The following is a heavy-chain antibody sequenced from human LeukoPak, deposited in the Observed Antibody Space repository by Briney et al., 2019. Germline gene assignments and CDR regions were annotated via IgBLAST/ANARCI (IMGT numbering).Heavy chain of an antibody. V-gene: IGHV3-9*01. CDR2: ISWNSGSI. CDR1: GFTFDDYA. Sequence: PGRSLRLSCAASGFTFDDYAMHWVRQAPGKGLEWVSGISWNSGSIGYADSVKGRFTISRDNAKNSLYLQMNSLRAEDTALYYCAKDFGQPIWGQGTMATVSS. J-gene: IGHJ3*02. CDR3: AKDFGQPI. D-gene: IGHD3-10*01.